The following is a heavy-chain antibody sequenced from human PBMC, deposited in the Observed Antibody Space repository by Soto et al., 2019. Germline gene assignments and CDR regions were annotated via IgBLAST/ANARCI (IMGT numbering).Heavy chain of an antibody. CDR3: ARRIQLWFRAYYYYGMDV. Sequence: SETLSLTCAVYGGSFSGYYWSWIRQPPGKGLEWIGEINHSGSTKYNPSLKSRVTISVDTSKNQFSLKLSSVTTADTAVYYCARRIQLWFRAYYYYGMDVWGQGTTVTVSS. J-gene: IGHJ6*02. CDR1: GGSFSGYY. D-gene: IGHD5-18*01. V-gene: IGHV4-34*01. CDR2: INHSGST.